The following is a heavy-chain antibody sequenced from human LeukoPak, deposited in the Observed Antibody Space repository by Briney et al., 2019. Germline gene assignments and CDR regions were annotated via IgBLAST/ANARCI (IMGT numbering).Heavy chain of an antibody. CDR3: AKEGYSRGYYSYYYMDV. CDR2: IYPGGDI. V-gene: IGHV3-53*05. Sequence: GGSLRLSCAASELTVTSNYMSWVRQAPGKGLQWVSVIYPGGDIYYADSVKGRFTISRDNSKNTLYVQMNSLRAEDTAVYYCAKEGYSRGYYSYYYMDVWGKGTTVTVSS. D-gene: IGHD6-13*01. J-gene: IGHJ6*03. CDR1: ELTVTSNY.